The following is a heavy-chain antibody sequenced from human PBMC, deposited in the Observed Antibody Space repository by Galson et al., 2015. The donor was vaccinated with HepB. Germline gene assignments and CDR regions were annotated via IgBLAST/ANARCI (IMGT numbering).Heavy chain of an antibody. CDR1: GFTVSSSY. CDR3: ASPLSGYTRSWTSFGI. Sequence: SLRLSCAASGFTVSSSYMSWVRQAPGKGLEWVSVIYSGGSTYYADSVKGRFTISRDNSKNTLYLQMNSVRAEDSAVYYCASPLSGYTRSWTSFGIWSQGTMVTLS. V-gene: IGHV3-53*01. D-gene: IGHD5-12*01. J-gene: IGHJ3*02. CDR2: IYSGGST.